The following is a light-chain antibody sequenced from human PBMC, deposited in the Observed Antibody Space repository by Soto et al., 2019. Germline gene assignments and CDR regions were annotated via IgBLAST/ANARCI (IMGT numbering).Light chain of an antibody. V-gene: IGKV3-20*01. Sequence: EIVMTQSPGTLSVSPGERATLSCRASETVSRNLAWYQQKPGQAPRLLIYGASSRATGIPDRLSGSGSGTDFTLTISRLEPEDFAVYYCQQYGSSGTFGQGTKVHIK. CDR2: GAS. CDR1: ETVSRN. J-gene: IGKJ1*01. CDR3: QQYGSSGT.